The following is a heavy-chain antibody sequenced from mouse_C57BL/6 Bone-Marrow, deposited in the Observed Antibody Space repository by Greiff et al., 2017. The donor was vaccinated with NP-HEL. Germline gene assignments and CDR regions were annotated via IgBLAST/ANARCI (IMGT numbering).Heavy chain of an antibody. CDR1: GYTFTSYT. Sequence: QVQLQQSGAELARPGASVKMSCKASGYTFTSYTMHWVKQRPGQGLEWIGYINPSSGYTKSNQKFKDKATLPADKSSSTAYMQLSSMTSEDSAVYYCARHSYYCISYYAMDYWGQGTSLTVSS. V-gene: IGHV1-4*01. J-gene: IGHJ4*01. D-gene: IGHD1-1*01. CDR2: INPSSGYT. CDR3: ARHSYYCISYYAMDY.